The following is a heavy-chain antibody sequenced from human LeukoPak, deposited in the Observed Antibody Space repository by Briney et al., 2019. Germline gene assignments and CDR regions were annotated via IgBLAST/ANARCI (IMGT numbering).Heavy chain of an antibody. V-gene: IGHV3-74*01. Sequence: RGSLRLSCAASGNYWMHWVRQAPGKGLVWVSHVNSDGSWTTYADSVKGRFTISKDNAKNTVYLQMNNLRAEDTAVYYCVSFYETYWGRGTLVTVSS. CDR3: VSFYETY. D-gene: IGHD2-2*01. CDR2: VNSDGSWT. CDR1: GNYW. J-gene: IGHJ4*02.